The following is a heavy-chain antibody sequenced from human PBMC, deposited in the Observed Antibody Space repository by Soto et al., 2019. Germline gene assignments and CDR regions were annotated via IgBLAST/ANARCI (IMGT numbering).Heavy chain of an antibody. Sequence: QVQLQESGPGLVKPSQTLSLTCTVSGGSISSGGYYWSWIRQHPGKGLEWIGYIYYSGSTYYNPSLMGRVTRSVDTSKNQCSLKLSSVTAADTAVYYCARDQGAAAGTGNLDYWGQGTLVTVSS. CDR2: IYYSGST. D-gene: IGHD6-13*01. V-gene: IGHV4-31*03. J-gene: IGHJ4*02. CDR1: GGSISSGGYY. CDR3: ARDQGAAAGTGNLDY.